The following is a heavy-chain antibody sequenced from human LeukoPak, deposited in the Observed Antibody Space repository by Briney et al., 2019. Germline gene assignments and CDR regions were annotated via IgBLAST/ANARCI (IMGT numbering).Heavy chain of an antibody. J-gene: IGHJ5*02. CDR1: GYTFTGYY. D-gene: IGHD1-26*01. CDR2: INPNSGGT. V-gene: IGHV1-2*02. Sequence: ASVKVSCKASGYTFTGYYMHWVRQAPGQGLEWMGWINPNSGGTNYAQKFQGRVTMTRDTSISTAYMELSRLRSGDTAVYYCARDRQWELLSWFDPWGQGTLVTVSS. CDR3: ARDRQWELLSWFDP.